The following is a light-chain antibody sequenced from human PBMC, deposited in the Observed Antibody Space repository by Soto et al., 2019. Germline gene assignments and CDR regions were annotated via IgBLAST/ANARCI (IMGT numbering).Light chain of an antibody. CDR2: NNN. J-gene: IGLJ1*01. CDR1: SSNIGSSS. V-gene: IGLV1-44*01. CDR3: AAWDVSLNGVYV. Sequence: QSVLTQPPSASGTPGQRVTISCSGSSSNIGSSSVNWYQQLPGTAPKLLIYNNNQWPSGVPDRFSGSKSGTSASLAISVLQSEDEADYYCAAWDVSLNGVYVFGTGTKVTVL.